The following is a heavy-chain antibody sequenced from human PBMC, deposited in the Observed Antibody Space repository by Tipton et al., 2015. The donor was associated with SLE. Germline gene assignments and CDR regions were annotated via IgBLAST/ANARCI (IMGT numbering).Heavy chain of an antibody. CDR3: AREDSYGAFEI. CDR2: ISSNGGST. V-gene: IGHV3-64*01. CDR1: GFTFSSYA. Sequence: GSLRLSCVASGFTFSSYAMYWVRQAPGKGLEYVSAISSNGGSTYYANSVKGRFTISRDNSKNTLYLQMGSLRTEDMAVYYCAREDSYGAFEIWGQGTMVTVSS. D-gene: IGHD5-18*01. J-gene: IGHJ3*02.